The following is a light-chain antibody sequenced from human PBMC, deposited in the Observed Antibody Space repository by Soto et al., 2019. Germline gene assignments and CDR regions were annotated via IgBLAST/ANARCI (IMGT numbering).Light chain of an antibody. CDR3: QQYGSSPLT. CDR1: QSVISSS. V-gene: IGKV3-20*01. J-gene: IGKJ4*01. Sequence: EIVLTQSPATLSVSPGERATLSCRASQSVISSSLAWYQQRPGQAPRLLIYGASIRATGIPDRFSGSGSGTDFTLTISRLEPEDFVVFYCQQYGSSPLTFGGGTKVDIK. CDR2: GAS.